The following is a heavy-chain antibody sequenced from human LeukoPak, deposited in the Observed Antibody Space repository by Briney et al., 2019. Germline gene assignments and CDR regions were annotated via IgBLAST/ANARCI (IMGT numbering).Heavy chain of an antibody. Sequence: SVKVSCKASGGTFSSYAISWVRQAPGQGLEWMGRIIPILGIANYAQKFQGRVTFTRNTSISTVYMELSSLRSEDTAVYYCARGGQQLDPDWFDPWGQGTLVTVSS. CDR1: GGTFSSYA. V-gene: IGHV1-69*04. CDR2: IIPILGIA. D-gene: IGHD6-13*01. CDR3: ARGGQQLDPDWFDP. J-gene: IGHJ5*02.